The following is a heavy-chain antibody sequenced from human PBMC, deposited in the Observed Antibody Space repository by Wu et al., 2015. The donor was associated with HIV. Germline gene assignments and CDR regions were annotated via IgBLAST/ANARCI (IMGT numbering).Heavy chain of an antibody. CDR2: INPNSGDT. Sequence: QVQLVQSGAEVKKPGASVKVSCKTSGYTFTGYYMYWVRQAPGQGLEWVGWINPNSGDTNYAQKFQDRVTMTRNVSTNTAYMELGSLRPDDTAEYYCARTRNYYFGMDVWGQGTTVTVSS. D-gene: IGHD3/OR15-3a*01. CDR1: GYTFTGYY. J-gene: IGHJ6*02. V-gene: IGHV1-2*02. CDR3: ARTRNYYFGMDV.